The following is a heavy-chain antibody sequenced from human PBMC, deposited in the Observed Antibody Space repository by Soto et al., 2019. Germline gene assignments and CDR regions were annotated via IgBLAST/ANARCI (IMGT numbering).Heavy chain of an antibody. CDR2: IKHSGST. CDR3: AKTGFWSDYRVADY. CDR1: GGSISSSSSY. V-gene: IGHV4-39*01. J-gene: IGHJ4*02. Sequence: PSETLSLTCTVSGGSISSSSSYWGWIRQPPGKGLEWIGSIKHSGSTYYNPSLKSRITVSVDTSKNQFSLKLSSVTAADTAVYFCAKTGFWSDYRVADYWGQGALVTVSS. D-gene: IGHD3-3*01.